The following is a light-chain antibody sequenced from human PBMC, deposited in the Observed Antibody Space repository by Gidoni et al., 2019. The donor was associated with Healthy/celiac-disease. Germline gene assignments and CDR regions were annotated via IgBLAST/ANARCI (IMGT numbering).Light chain of an antibody. Sequence: EIVLTQSPATLSLSPGERATLSCRASQRVSSSYLAWYQQKPGQAPRLLIYGASSRATGIPDRFSGSGSGTDFTLTISRLEPEDFAVYYCQQYGSSPVTFGQGTRLEIK. J-gene: IGKJ5*01. CDR1: QRVSSSY. CDR2: GAS. V-gene: IGKV3-20*01. CDR3: QQYGSSPVT.